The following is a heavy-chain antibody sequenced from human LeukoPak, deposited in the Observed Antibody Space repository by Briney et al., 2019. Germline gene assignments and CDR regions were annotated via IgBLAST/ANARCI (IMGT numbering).Heavy chain of an antibody. CDR3: ARDWTRYYDFWSGYPGYYYYYGMDV. V-gene: IGHV3-66*01. D-gene: IGHD3-3*01. CDR1: GFTVSSNY. J-gene: IGHJ6*02. CDR2: IYSGGST. Sequence: TGGSLRLSCAASGFTVSSNYMSWVRQAPGKGLEWVSVIYSGGSTYYADSVKGRFTISRDNSKNTLYPQMNSLRAEDTAVYYCARDWTRYYDFWSGYPGYYYYYGMDVWGQGTTVTVSS.